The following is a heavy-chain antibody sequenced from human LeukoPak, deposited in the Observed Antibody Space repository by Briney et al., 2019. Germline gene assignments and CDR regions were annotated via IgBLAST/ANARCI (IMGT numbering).Heavy chain of an antibody. CDR1: GFTFSSYS. J-gene: IGHJ6*04. CDR2: ISSSSSYI. D-gene: IGHD5-12*01. Sequence: PGGSLRLPCAASGFTFSSYSMNWVRQAPGKGLEWVSSISSSSSYIYYADSVKGRFTISRQNAKNSLYLQMNSLRAEDTAVYYCAREGYDYFGYYYYGMDVWGKGTTVTVSS. CDR3: AREGYDYFGYYYYGMDV. V-gene: IGHV3-21*01.